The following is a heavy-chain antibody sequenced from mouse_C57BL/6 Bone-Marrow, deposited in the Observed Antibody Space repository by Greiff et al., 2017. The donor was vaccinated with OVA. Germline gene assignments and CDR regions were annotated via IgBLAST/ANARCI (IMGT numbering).Heavy chain of an antibody. Sequence: VQLKQPGAELVMPGASVKLSCKASGYTFTSYWMHWVKQRPGQGLEWIGTIDPSDSYTNYNQKFKGKSTLTVDKSSSTAYMQISSLTSEDSAFYYCARYDGGSWFAYWGQGTLVTVSA. D-gene: IGHD2-3*01. V-gene: IGHV1-69*01. CDR3: ARYDGGSWFAY. CDR1: GYTFTSYW. CDR2: IDPSDSYT. J-gene: IGHJ3*01.